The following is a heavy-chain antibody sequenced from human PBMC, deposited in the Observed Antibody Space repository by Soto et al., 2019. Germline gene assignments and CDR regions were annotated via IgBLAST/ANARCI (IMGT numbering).Heavy chain of an antibody. Sequence: PSETLSLTCAVYGGSFSGYYWSWIRQPPGKGLEWIGEINHSGSTNYNPSLKSRVTISVDTSKNQFSLKLSSVTAADTAVHYCARGGSRRRYYYYGMDVWGQGTTVTVSS. CDR3: ARGGSRRRYYYYGMDV. V-gene: IGHV4-34*01. CDR1: GGSFSGYY. D-gene: IGHD2-15*01. CDR2: INHSGST. J-gene: IGHJ6*02.